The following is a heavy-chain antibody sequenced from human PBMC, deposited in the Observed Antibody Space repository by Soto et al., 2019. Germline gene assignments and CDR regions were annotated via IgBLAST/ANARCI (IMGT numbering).Heavy chain of an antibody. CDR2: IYYSGST. J-gene: IGHJ4*02. D-gene: IGHD6-13*01. V-gene: IGHV4-39*01. Sequence: PSETLSLTGTVSGGSISSSRYYWGWIRQPPGKGLEWIGSIYYSGSTYYNPSLKSRITISVDTSKNQFSLKVSSVTATDTAVYYCARHKDTSSRYLLPDCWGQGALVTVSS. CDR1: GGSISSSRYY. CDR3: ARHKDTSSRYLLPDC.